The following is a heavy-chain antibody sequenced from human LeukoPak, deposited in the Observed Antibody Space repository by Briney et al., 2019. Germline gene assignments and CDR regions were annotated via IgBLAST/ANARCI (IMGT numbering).Heavy chain of an antibody. CDR2: ISANNGNT. Sequence: GASVKVSCKASGYTFSSHGTTWVRQAPGQGLEWMGWISANNGNTNYAQKLQGRVTVTTDTSTSIAYMELRSLRSGDTAVYYCAREGTAGRYYFDYWGQGTLVTVSS. CDR3: AREGTAGRYYFDY. J-gene: IGHJ4*02. D-gene: IGHD3-10*01. V-gene: IGHV1-18*01. CDR1: GYTFSSHG.